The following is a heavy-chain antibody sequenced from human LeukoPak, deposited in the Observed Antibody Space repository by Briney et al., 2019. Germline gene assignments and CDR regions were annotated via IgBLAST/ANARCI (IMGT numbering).Heavy chain of an antibody. CDR1: GYTFTNFP. Sequence: ASVNVSCTASGYTFTNFPTYWVRQAPGQRLEWMGWINAGNGDTKYSQKFQGRVTITRDTSASTAFMELSSLRSEDTAVYYCARDRAGQLDYWGQGTLVTVSS. D-gene: IGHD3-10*01. V-gene: IGHV1-3*01. CDR2: INAGNGDT. CDR3: ARDRAGQLDY. J-gene: IGHJ4*02.